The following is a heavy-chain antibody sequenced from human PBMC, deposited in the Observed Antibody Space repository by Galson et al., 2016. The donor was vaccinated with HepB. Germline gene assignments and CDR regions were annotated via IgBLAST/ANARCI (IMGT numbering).Heavy chain of an antibody. CDR2: INAPSDAI. J-gene: IGHJ3*01. CDR3: ARGLDS. D-gene: IGHD2-21*01. V-gene: IGHV3-48*02. Sequence: LRLSCAASGFIFSDFAMHWVRQAPGKGLEWVSYINAPSDAIYYADSVKGRFTIPRDNAKNSLYLQMNSLRDEDTALYYCARGLDSWGQGTMVTVSS. CDR1: GFIFSDFA.